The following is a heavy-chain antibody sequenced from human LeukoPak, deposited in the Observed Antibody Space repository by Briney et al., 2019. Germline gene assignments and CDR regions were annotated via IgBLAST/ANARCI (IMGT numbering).Heavy chain of an antibody. V-gene: IGHV4-39*01. CDR3: ARHRRLTAEYYFDY. CDR2: IYYSGSA. D-gene: IGHD3-16*01. Sequence: SETLSLTCTVSGGSIRSSYYYWGWIRQPPGKGLEWIGNIYYSGSAYYNPSLKSRVSISVDTSKDQFSLKLSSVTAADTAVYYCARHRRLTAEYYFDYWGQGTLVTVSS. CDR1: GGSIRSSYYY. J-gene: IGHJ4*02.